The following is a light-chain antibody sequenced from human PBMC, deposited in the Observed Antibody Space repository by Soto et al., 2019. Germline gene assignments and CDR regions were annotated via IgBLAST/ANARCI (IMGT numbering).Light chain of an antibody. Sequence: QSVLTQPPSASGTPGQRVTISCSGSSFNIGRNTVNWYQHLPGTAPKLLIYSNNQRPSGVPDRFSGSTSGTSASLAISGLQSEDEADYYCAAWDDSLNGGVFGGGTKLTVL. CDR1: SFNIGRNT. V-gene: IGLV1-44*01. CDR3: AAWDDSLNGGV. CDR2: SNN. J-gene: IGLJ2*01.